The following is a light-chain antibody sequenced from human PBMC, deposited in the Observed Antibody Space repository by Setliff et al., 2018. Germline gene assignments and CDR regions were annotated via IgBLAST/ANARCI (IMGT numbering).Light chain of an antibody. CDR2: LAS. CDR1: RSISRY. Sequence: DIQMTQSPSTLSVSVGDRVTITCRASRSISRYLAWYQQKPGKAPKVLIYLASELESGVPSRFSGSGSGTEFTLTISSLQPEDFATYYCQQYNSYSRTFGQGTKVDIK. CDR3: QQYNSYSRT. J-gene: IGKJ1*01. V-gene: IGKV1-5*03.